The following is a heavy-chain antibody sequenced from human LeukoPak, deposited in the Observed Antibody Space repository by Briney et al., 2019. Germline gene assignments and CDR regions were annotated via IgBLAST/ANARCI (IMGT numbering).Heavy chain of an antibody. CDR2: IWDDGSNK. V-gene: IGHV3-33*01. CDR1: GFTFSSYG. CDR3: AREGREVRGVIIPEYFDY. J-gene: IGHJ4*02. Sequence: PGGSLRLSCAASGFTFSSYGMHWVRQAPGKGLEWVAVIWDDGSNKYYADSVKGRFTISRDNSKNTLYLQMNSLRAEDTAVYYCAREGREVRGVIIPEYFDYWGQGTLVTVSS. D-gene: IGHD3-10*01.